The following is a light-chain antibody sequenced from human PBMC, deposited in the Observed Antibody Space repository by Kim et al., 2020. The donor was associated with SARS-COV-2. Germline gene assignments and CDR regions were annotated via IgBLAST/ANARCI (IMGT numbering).Light chain of an antibody. J-gene: IGLJ1*01. Sequence: QRVTLTCTGSSSNIGAGFDVHWYQHLPGTAPKLLIFDNTNRPSGVPDRFSGSKSGTSASLAITGLQAEDEADYYCQSYDNSLRGYVFGTGTKVTVL. V-gene: IGLV1-40*01. CDR1: SSNIGAGFD. CDR2: DNT. CDR3: QSYDNSLRGYV.